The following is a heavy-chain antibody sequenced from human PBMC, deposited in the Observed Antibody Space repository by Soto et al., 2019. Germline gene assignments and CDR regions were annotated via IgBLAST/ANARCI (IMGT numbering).Heavy chain of an antibody. Sequence: GESLKISCKGSGYSFTIYWIGWVRQMPGKGLEWMGIIYPGDSDTRYSPSFQGQVTISADKSIGTAYLQWSSLKASDTAMYYCARQYYDFWSGKTYYYYGMDVWGQGTTVT. CDR3: ARQYYDFWSGKTYYYYGMDV. CDR1: GYSFTIYW. D-gene: IGHD3-3*01. CDR2: IYPGDSDT. J-gene: IGHJ6*02. V-gene: IGHV5-51*01.